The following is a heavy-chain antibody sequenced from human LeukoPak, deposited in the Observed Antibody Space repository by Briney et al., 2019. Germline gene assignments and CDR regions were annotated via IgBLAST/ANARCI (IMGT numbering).Heavy chain of an antibody. Sequence: GKPLRLSCAASGFTFSSYSMNWVRQAPGKGLEWVSSISSSSSYIYYADSVKGRFTISRDNAKNSLYLQMNSLRAEDTAVYYCASRGYCSSTSCYTGDYWGQGTLVTVSS. V-gene: IGHV3-21*01. J-gene: IGHJ4*02. D-gene: IGHD2-2*02. CDR3: ASRGYCSSTSCYTGDY. CDR1: GFTFSSYS. CDR2: ISSSSSYI.